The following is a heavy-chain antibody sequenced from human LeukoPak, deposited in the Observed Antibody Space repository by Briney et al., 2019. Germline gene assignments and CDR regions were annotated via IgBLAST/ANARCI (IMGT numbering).Heavy chain of an antibody. CDR3: ARDGHEGRLDY. Sequence: ASVKVSCKASGYTFTSYYMHWVRQAPGQGLEWMGWTSTYNGNPTYAQKLQGRVTMTTDTSTTTAYMEVMSLRSDDTAVYYCARDGHEGRLDYWGQGTLVTVSS. CDR1: GYTFTSYY. J-gene: IGHJ4*02. V-gene: IGHV1-18*04. CDR2: TSTYNGNP. D-gene: IGHD3-10*01.